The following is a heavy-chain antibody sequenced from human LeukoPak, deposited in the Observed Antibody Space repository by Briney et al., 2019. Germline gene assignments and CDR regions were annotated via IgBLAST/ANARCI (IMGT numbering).Heavy chain of an antibody. CDR3: GKDEQGFGMQTSH. V-gene: IGHV3-23*01. J-gene: IGHJ4*02. Sequence: PGGSLRLSCAASGFDFSSYAVSWVRQAPGKGLEWVSAITGSGGSTYYADSVKGRFTVSRDNPRNTLYLQMNSLRAGDTAVYYCGKDEQGFGMQTSHWGQGTLVTVSS. D-gene: IGHD1-14*01. CDR2: ITGSGGST. CDR1: GFDFSSYA.